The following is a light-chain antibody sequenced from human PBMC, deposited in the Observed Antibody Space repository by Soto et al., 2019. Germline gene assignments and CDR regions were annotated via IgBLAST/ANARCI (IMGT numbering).Light chain of an antibody. CDR3: SSYTSSSTLVV. V-gene: IGLV2-14*01. J-gene: IGLJ1*01. CDR2: EVT. CDR1: SSDIGYYNY. Sequence: QSALTQPASVSGSPGQSITFSCTGTSSDIGYYNYVSWYQQHPGKAPKLIIYEVTNRPSGVSTRFSASKSGNTASLTISGLQTEDEADYYCSSYTSSSTLVVFGTGTKVTVL.